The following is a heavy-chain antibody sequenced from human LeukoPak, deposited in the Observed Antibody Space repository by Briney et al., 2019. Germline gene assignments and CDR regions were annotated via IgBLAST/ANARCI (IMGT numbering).Heavy chain of an antibody. CDR2: ISGSGGST. CDR3: ASRGMTTYDS. CDR1: GLTFSSYA. V-gene: IGHV3-23*01. Sequence: GGSLRLSCAASGLTFSSYAMSWVRQAPGKGLEWVSGISGSGGSTYYADSVKGRFTISRDNSKNTLYLLINSLRAEDTAVYYCASRGMTTYDSWGQGTQVTVSS. D-gene: IGHD4-11*01. J-gene: IGHJ4*02.